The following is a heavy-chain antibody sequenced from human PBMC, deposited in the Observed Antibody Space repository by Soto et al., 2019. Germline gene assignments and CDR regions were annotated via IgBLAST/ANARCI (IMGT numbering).Heavy chain of an antibody. CDR3: ARADSGSGSGSYRFDY. D-gene: IGHD1-26*01. CDR2: IYYSGST. CDR1: GGSISSYY. Sequence: SETLSLTCTVSGGSISSYYWSWIRQPPGKGLEWIGYIYYSGSTNYNPSLKSRVTISVDTSKNQFSLKLSSVTAADTAVYYCARADSGSGSGSYRFDYWGQGTLVTVSS. V-gene: IGHV4-59*01. J-gene: IGHJ4*02.